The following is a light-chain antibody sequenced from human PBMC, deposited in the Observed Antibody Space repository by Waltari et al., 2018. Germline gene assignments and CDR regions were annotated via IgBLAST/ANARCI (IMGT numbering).Light chain of an antibody. CDR3: CSYAGSSTLV. V-gene: IGLV2-23*02. CDR1: SSDVGGYNY. CDR2: DVS. J-gene: IGLJ2*01. Sequence: QSALTQPASVSGSPGQSITIPCTGTSSDVGGYNYVSWYQQHPGKAPKRMIYDVSKRPSGVSNRFSGSKSGNTASLTISGLQAEDEADYYCCSYAGSSTLVFGGGTKLTVL.